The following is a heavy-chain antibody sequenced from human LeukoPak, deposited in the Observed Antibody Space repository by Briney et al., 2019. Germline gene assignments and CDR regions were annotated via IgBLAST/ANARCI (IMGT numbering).Heavy chain of an antibody. V-gene: IGHV4-59*08. Sequence: PSETLTLTCTVSGGSISTYYWSWIRQPPGKGLEWIGNIYYSGNTNYNPSLKSRVTISEDTSKNQFSLKLSSVTAADTAVYYCASGSYYCDYWGQGTLVTVSS. CDR1: GGSISTYY. CDR2: IYYSGNT. CDR3: ASGSYYCDY. J-gene: IGHJ4*02. D-gene: IGHD1-26*01.